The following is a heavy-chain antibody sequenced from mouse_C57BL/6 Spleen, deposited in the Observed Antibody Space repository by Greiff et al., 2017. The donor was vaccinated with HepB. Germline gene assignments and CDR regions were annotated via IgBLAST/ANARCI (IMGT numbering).Heavy chain of an antibody. J-gene: IGHJ4*01. CDR3: ARLRSDYAMDY. V-gene: IGHV1-82*01. CDR2: IYPGDGDT. Sequence: QVQLQQSGPELVKPGASVKISCKASGYAFSSSWMNWVKQRPGKGLEWIGRIYPGDGDTNYNGKFKGKATLTADKSSSTAYMQLSSLTSEDSAVSFCARLRSDYAMDYWGQGTSVTVSS. CDR1: GYAFSSSW.